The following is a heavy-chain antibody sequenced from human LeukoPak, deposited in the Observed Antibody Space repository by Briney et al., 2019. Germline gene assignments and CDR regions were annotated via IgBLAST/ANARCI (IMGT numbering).Heavy chain of an antibody. CDR3: AKELYGNPSGY. CDR1: GFTLRSSA. J-gene: IGHJ4*02. D-gene: IGHD2-8*01. CDR2: ISGDGGTI. Sequence: GGSLRLSCAASGFTLRSSAMSWVRQAPGKGLEWVSAISGDGGTISYAASVRGRFTISRGNAKNTLFLQMSSLRAGDTALYYCAKELYGNPSGYWGQGTRVTVSS. V-gene: IGHV3-23*01.